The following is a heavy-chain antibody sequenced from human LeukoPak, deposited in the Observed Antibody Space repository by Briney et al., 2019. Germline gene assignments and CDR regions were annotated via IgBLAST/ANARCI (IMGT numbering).Heavy chain of an antibody. V-gene: IGHV3-21*01. CDR1: GFTFRSYS. D-gene: IGHD3-9*01. CDR2: ISSSSSYI. J-gene: IGHJ6*03. Sequence: PGGSLRLSCAASGFTFRSYSMNWVSQAPGKGLEWVSSISSSSSYIYYADSVKGRFTISRDNAKNSLYLQMNSLRAEDTAVYYCARDGGPTYYDILTGYYMSSYYYYYMDVWGKGTTVTVSS. CDR3: ARDGGPTYYDILTGYYMSSYYYYYMDV.